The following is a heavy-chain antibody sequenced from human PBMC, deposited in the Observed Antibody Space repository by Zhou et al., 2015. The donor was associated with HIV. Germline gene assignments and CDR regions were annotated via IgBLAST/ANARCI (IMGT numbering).Heavy chain of an antibody. Sequence: QVQVVESGGGVVQPGRSLRLSCAASGFTFSSYGIQWVRQAPGKGLEWVAFKGTDTKSDATNIYYSDSVKGRFAVSRDNSRNTVFLDMSSLRVDDTAVYFCARDTGVGGYSSGSFDYCGQGTLVTVSS. CDR3: ARDTGVGGYSSGSFDY. CDR1: GFTFSSYG. CDR2: KGTDTKSDATNI. D-gene: IGHD5-18*01. J-gene: IGHJ4*02. V-gene: IGHV3-30*02.